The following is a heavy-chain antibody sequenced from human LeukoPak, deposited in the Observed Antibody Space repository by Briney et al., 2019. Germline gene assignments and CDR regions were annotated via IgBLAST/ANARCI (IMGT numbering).Heavy chain of an antibody. D-gene: IGHD2-2*01. V-gene: IGHV4-59*08. J-gene: IGHJ4*02. CDR3: ARNTPGYCSSTSCYGTIDY. CDR2: IYYSGST. Sequence: SETLSLTCTVSGSSISSYYWSWIRQPPGKGLEWIGYIYYSGSTNYNPSLKSRVTISVDTSKDQSSLKLSSVTAVDTAVYYCARNTPGYCSSTSCYGTIDYWGQGTLVTVSS. CDR1: GSSISSYY.